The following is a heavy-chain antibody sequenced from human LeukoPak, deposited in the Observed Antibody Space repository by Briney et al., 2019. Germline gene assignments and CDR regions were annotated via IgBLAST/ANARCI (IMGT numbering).Heavy chain of an antibody. D-gene: IGHD3-3*01. V-gene: IGHV4-38-2*01. CDR2: IYHSGST. Sequence: SETLSLTCAVSGYSISSGYYWGWIWQPPGKGLEWIGSIYHSGSTYYNPSLKSRVTISVDTSKNQFSLKLSSVTAADTAVYYCARQVHDFWSGYKFYWYFDLWGRGTLVTVSS. CDR3: ARQVHDFWSGYKFYWYFDL. J-gene: IGHJ2*01. CDR1: GYSISSGYY.